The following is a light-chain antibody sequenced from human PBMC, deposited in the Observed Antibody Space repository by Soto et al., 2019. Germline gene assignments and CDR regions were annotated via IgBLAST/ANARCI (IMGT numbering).Light chain of an antibody. J-gene: IGKJ2*01. CDR2: AAS. CDR3: QQSYSTPRT. V-gene: IGKV1-39*01. Sequence: DIPMTQSPSSLSASVGDRATITCRASQTISNYLNWYQQKPGKAPKLLIYAASTLQSGVSSTFSGSGSGTHFTLTISSLQPEDFATYYCQQSYSTPRTFGQGTRLEIK. CDR1: QTISNY.